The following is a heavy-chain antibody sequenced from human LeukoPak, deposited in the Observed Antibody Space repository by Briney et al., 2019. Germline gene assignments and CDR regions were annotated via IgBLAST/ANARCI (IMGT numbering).Heavy chain of an antibody. V-gene: IGHV3-23*01. CDR3: AKDLVTMVRGPRGLAFDI. D-gene: IGHD3-10*01. J-gene: IGHJ3*02. CDR1: GFTFSSYA. Sequence: GGSLRLSCAASGFTFSSYAMSWVRQAPGKGLEWVSAISGSGGSTYYADSVKGRFTISRDNSENTLYLQMNSLRAEDTAVYYCAKDLVTMVRGPRGLAFDIWGQGTMVTVSS. CDR2: ISGSGGST.